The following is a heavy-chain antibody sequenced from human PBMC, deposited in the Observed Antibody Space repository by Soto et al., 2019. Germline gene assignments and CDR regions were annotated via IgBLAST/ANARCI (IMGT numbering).Heavy chain of an antibody. Sequence: ASVKVSCKASGYTFTSYAISWVRQAPGQGLEWMGWISAYIGNTNYAQKLQGRVTMTTDTSTSTAYMELRSLRSDDTAVYYCARSPMTMQVVVIDAFDIWGQGTMVTVSS. CDR2: ISAYIGNT. D-gene: IGHD3-22*01. J-gene: IGHJ3*02. CDR3: ARSPMTMQVVVIDAFDI. CDR1: GYTFTSYA. V-gene: IGHV1-18*01.